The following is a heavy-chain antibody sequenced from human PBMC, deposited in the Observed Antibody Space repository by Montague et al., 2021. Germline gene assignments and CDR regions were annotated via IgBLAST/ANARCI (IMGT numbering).Heavy chain of an antibody. J-gene: IGHJ4*02. D-gene: IGHD2-15*01. CDR2: IYDSRST. CDR1: GGSISSGGFY. CDR3: ARRGGYCSGGRCDTFDY. V-gene: IGHV4-31*03. Sequence: TLSLTCSVSGGSISSGGFYWSWIRQHPGKGPEWIGSIYDSRSTNYNPSLKSRLTLSRDTSKNQVSLRLTSVTAAETAVYYCARRGGYCSGGRCDTFDYWGQGTLVTVSS.